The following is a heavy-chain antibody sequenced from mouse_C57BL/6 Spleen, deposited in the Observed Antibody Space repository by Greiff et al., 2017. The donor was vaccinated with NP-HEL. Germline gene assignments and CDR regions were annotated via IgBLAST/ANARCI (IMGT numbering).Heavy chain of an antibody. Sequence: EVKLVESEGGLVQPGSSMKLSCTASGFTFSDYYMAWVRQVPEKGLEWVANINYDGSSTYYLDSLKSRFIISRDNAKNILYLQMSSLKSEDTATYYCARAGIRGYAMDYWGQGTSVTVSS. CDR3: ARAGIRGYAMDY. J-gene: IGHJ4*01. D-gene: IGHD1-1*01. V-gene: IGHV5-16*01. CDR1: GFTFSDYY. CDR2: INYDGSST.